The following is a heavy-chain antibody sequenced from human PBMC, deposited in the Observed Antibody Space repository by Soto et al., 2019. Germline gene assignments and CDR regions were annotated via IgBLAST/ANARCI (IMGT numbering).Heavy chain of an antibody. CDR3: ARDRLTMVRGVKFGLTGY. Sequence: GASVKVSCKASGYTFTSYYMHWVRQAPGQRLEWKGIINPSGGSTSYAQKFQGRVTMTRDMSTSTVYMELSSLRSEDTAVYYCARDRLTMVRGVKFGLTGYWGQGTLVTVSS. J-gene: IGHJ4*02. CDR2: INPSGGST. V-gene: IGHV1-46*01. D-gene: IGHD3-10*01. CDR1: GYTFTSYY.